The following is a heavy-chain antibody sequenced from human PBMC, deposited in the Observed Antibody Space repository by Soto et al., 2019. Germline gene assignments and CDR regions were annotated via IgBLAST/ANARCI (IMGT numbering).Heavy chain of an antibody. D-gene: IGHD6-13*01. CDR3: AKDRDGAAAGPTKFCGMDV. V-gene: IGHV3-23*01. J-gene: IGHJ6*02. CDR2: ISGSGDST. Sequence: EVQLLESGGGLIQPGGSLRLSCAASGFTYSSYAMSWVRQAPGKGLEWVSVISGSGDSTYYADSVRGRFTISRDNSKNTRYLQMNSLRAEDTAVYYCAKDRDGAAAGPTKFCGMDVCGQGTTVTVSS. CDR1: GFTYSSYA.